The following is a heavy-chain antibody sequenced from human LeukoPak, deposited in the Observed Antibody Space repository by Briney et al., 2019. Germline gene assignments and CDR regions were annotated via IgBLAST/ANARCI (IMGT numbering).Heavy chain of an antibody. J-gene: IGHJ4*02. V-gene: IGHV3-23*01. Sequence: PGGSLRLSCAASGFTFSSYAMSWVRQAPGKGLEWVSAISGSGGSTYYADSVKGRFTISRDNSKNTLYLQMNSLRAEDTAVYYCAKVKPGYPFHSGSYHDYWGQGTLVTVSS. CDR3: AKVKPGYPFHSGSYHDY. CDR2: ISGSGGST. CDR1: GFTFSSYA. D-gene: IGHD1-26*01.